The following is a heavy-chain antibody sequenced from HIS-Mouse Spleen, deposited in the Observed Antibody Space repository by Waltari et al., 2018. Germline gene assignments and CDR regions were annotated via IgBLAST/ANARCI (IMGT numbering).Heavy chain of an antibody. CDR3: ARGRPHSSSYFDY. Sequence: EVQLVESGGGLVQPGGSLRLSCAASGFTFRSDSMNWVRQTPGKGLDWFSYISSSSSTIYYADSVKGRFTISRDNAKNSLYLQMNSLRAEDTAVYYCARGRPHSSSYFDYWGQGTLVTVSS. CDR1: GFTFRSDS. J-gene: IGHJ4*02. CDR2: ISSSSSTI. V-gene: IGHV3-48*01. D-gene: IGHD6-6*01.